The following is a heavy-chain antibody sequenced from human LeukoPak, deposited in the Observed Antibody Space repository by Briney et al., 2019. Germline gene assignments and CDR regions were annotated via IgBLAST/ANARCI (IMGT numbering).Heavy chain of an antibody. CDR3: ARAKYSSGWYNWFDP. CDR2: IYTSGST. J-gene: IGHJ5*02. Sequence: PSQTLSLTCTVSGGSISSVSYYWSWIRQPAGKGLEWIGRIYTSGSTNYNPSLKSRVTISVDTSKNQFSLKLSSVTAADTAVYYCARAKYSSGWYNWFDPWGQGTLVTVSS. V-gene: IGHV4-61*02. D-gene: IGHD6-19*01. CDR1: GGSISSVSYY.